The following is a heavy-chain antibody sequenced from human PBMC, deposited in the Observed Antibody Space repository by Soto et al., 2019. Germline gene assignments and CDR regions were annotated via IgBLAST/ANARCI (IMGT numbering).Heavy chain of an antibody. V-gene: IGHV3-30*18. CDR1: GFTFSSYG. J-gene: IGHJ4*02. CDR2: ISYDGSNK. CDR3: AKDLWDYGDPTSPLDFDY. Sequence: GGSLRLSCAASGFTFSSYGMHWVRQAPGKGLEWVAVISYDGSNKYYADSVKGRFTISRDNSKNTLYLQMNSLRAEDTAVYYCAKDLWDYGDPTSPLDFDYWGQGTLVTVSS. D-gene: IGHD4-17*01.